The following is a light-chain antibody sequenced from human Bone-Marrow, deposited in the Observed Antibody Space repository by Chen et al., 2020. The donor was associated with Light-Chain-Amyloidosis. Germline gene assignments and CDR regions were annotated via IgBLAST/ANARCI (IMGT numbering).Light chain of an antibody. Sequence: NFILTQPHSVSESPWKTVIISCTRSSGSIATNYVQWYQQRPGSSPTTVIYEDDQRPSGVPDRFSGSIDRSSNSASLTISGLKTEDEADYYCQSYQGSSQVVLGGGTKLTVL. J-gene: IGLJ3*02. CDR2: EDD. V-gene: IGLV6-57*01. CDR3: QSYQGSSQVV. CDR1: SGSIATNY.